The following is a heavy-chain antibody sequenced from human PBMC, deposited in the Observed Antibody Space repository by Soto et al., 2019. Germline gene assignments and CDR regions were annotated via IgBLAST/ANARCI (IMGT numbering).Heavy chain of an antibody. CDR2: IYSGGST. Sequence: EVQLVESGGGLVQPGGSPRLSCAASGFTVSSNYMSWVRQAPGKGLEWVSVIYSGGSTYYADSVKGRFTISRDNSKNTLYRQMNSLRAEDTAVYYCASGVSAAGRPDYWGQGTLVTVSS. CDR1: GFTVSSNY. J-gene: IGHJ4*02. CDR3: ASGVSAAGRPDY. V-gene: IGHV3-66*01. D-gene: IGHD6-13*01.